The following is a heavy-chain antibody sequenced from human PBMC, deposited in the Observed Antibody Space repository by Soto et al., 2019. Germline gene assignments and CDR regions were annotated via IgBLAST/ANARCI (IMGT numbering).Heavy chain of an antibody. Sequence: QITLKESGPTLVQPTQTLTLTCTFSGFSLTTSGVGVCWIRQPPGKALEWLALIYWDDDKRYSPSLKSRLTNTNDPSRNPVVLTRTNLDPVDTPTYYCAHRQRQALYNCFDPGGHGTQVAVAA. CDR2: IYWDDDK. J-gene: IGHJ5*02. V-gene: IGHV2-5*02. CDR1: GFSLTTSGVG. CDR3: AHRQRQALYNCFDP.